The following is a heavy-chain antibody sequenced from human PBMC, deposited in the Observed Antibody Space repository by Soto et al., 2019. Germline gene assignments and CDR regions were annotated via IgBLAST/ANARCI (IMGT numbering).Heavy chain of an antibody. Sequence: SETLSLTGAVYGGSFSGYYWSWIRQPPGKGLEWIGEINHSGSTNYNPSLKSRVTISVDTSKTQFSLKLSSVTAADTAVYYCARGQGITMVRAHLQHFDYWGQGTLVTVSS. J-gene: IGHJ4*02. CDR1: GGSFSGYY. D-gene: IGHD3-10*01. CDR3: ARGQGITMVRAHLQHFDY. V-gene: IGHV4-34*01. CDR2: INHSGST.